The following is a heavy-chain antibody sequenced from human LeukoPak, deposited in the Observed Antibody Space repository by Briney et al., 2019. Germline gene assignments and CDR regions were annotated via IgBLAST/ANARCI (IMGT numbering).Heavy chain of an antibody. Sequence: PGGSLRLSCAASGFTFSSYAMHWVRQAPGKGLEWVALISYDGSDKYYADSVKGRFTISRDNSKNTLYLQMNSLRAEDTAVYYCAKDTGQVGWFDPWGQGTLVTVSS. D-gene: IGHD1-14*01. V-gene: IGHV3-30*04. J-gene: IGHJ5*02. CDR1: GFTFSSYA. CDR2: ISYDGSDK. CDR3: AKDTGQVGWFDP.